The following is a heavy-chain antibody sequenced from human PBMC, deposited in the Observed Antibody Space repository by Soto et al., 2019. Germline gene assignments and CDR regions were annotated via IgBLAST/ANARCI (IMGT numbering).Heavy chain of an antibody. CDR3: ARINQYYYGSGSYGWFDP. CDR1: GGTFSSYA. J-gene: IGHJ5*02. V-gene: IGHV1-69*12. D-gene: IGHD3-10*01. Sequence: QVQLVQSGAEVKKPGSSVKVSCKASGGTFSSYAISWVRQAPGQGLEWMGGIIPIFGTANYAQKFQGRATITADESTSTAYMELSSLRSEDTAVYYCARINQYYYGSGSYGWFDPWGQGTLFTVSS. CDR2: IIPIFGTA.